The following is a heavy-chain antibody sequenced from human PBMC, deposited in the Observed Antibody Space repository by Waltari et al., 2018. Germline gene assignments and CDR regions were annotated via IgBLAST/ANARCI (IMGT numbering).Heavy chain of an antibody. V-gene: IGHV1-69*14. CDR3: ASGDHGDYGYYYYYMDV. CDR1: GGTFSSYA. J-gene: IGHJ6*03. D-gene: IGHD4-17*01. Sequence: QVQLVQSGAEVKKPGSSVKVSCKASGGTFSSYAISWVRQAPGQGLEWMGGNSPIFGTAEYARKLAGRVTITADKSPSTAYMGLSSLRSADTAVYYCASGDHGDYGYYYYYMDVWGKGPTVTVSS. CDR2: NSPIFGTA.